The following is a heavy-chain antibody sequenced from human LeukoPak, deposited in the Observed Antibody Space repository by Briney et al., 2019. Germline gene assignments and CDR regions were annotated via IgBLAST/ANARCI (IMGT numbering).Heavy chain of an antibody. CDR3: ARANEQQLVRLGWFDP. CDR1: GFTFSDYY. J-gene: IGHJ5*02. V-gene: IGHV3-11*01. D-gene: IGHD6-13*01. Sequence: GGSLRLSCAASGFTFSDYYMSWIRQAPGKGLEWVSSIIGSGGTIYYADSVKGRFTISRDNAKNSLYLQMDSLRAEDTAVYYCARANEQQLVRLGWFDPSGQGTLVTVSS. CDR2: IIGSGGTI.